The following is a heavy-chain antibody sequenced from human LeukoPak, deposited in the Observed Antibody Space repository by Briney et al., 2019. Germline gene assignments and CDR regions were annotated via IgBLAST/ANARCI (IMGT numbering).Heavy chain of an antibody. CDR2: INHSGST. Sequence: PSETLSLTCAVYGGSFSGYYWSWIRQPPGKGLEWIGEINHSGSTNYNPSLKSRVTISVDTSKNQFSLKLSSVTAADTAVYYCARVRRTVKLNWFDPWGQGTLVTVSS. J-gene: IGHJ5*02. CDR1: GGSFSGYY. CDR3: ARVRRTVKLNWFDP. D-gene: IGHD4-17*01. V-gene: IGHV4-34*01.